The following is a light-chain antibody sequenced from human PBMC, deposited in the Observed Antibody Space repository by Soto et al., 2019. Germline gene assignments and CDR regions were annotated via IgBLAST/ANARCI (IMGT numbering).Light chain of an antibody. CDR1: QGIGNY. V-gene: IGKV1-27*01. Sequence: DIQMTQSPSSRSASVGDRVTITCRASQGIGNYLAWYQQKPGKAPNLLISGASTLQSGVPSRFSGSGSGTDFTLTISSLQPEDVANYYCQKYNSAPHTFGGGTKVEIK. CDR2: GAS. J-gene: IGKJ4*01. CDR3: QKYNSAPHT.